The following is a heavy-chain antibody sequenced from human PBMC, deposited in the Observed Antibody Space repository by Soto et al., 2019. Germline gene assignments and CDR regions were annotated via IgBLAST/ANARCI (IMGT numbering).Heavy chain of an antibody. J-gene: IGHJ4*02. Sequence: EVQLVESGGGLVKPGGSLRLSCAASGFTFSSYSMNWVRQAPGKGLEWVSSISTSSSYIHYADSVKGRFTISRDNAKNSMYLQMKRLGAEDTAVYYCARGGSGRYEDVDYWGQGTLVTVSS. CDR3: ARGGSGRYEDVDY. V-gene: IGHV3-21*01. D-gene: IGHD6-19*01. CDR2: ISTSSSYI. CDR1: GFTFSSYS.